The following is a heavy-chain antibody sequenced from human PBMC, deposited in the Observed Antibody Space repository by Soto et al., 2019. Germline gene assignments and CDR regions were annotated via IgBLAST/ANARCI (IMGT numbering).Heavy chain of an antibody. Sequence: SVKVSCKASGVSLSSYFINWVRQAPGQGLEWMGGIIPLFGTANHAQRLQGRVLITADVSTSTVYMEMSSLRFEDTAIYYCIYHYDSSGFFYIDSWGQGTQVTVSS. CDR2: IIPLFGTA. J-gene: IGHJ5*01. CDR3: IYHYDSSGFFYIDS. CDR1: GVSLSSYF. V-gene: IGHV1-69*13. D-gene: IGHD3-22*01.